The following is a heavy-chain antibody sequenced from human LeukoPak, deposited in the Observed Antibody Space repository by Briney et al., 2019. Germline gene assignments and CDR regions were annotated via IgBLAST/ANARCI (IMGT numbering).Heavy chain of an antibody. J-gene: IGHJ4*02. Sequence: PSETLSLTCAVYGGSFGDYYWSWVRQPPGKGGEGVGEINQSGSTNYNASRKRRVNKSIEKYKNQFSLKLSSVTAADTAVYYCARGEIFTAVLTTYYFHYWGQGTLVTVSS. CDR2: INQSGST. D-gene: IGHD4/OR15-4a*01. V-gene: IGHV4-34*01. CDR1: GGSFGDYY. CDR3: ARGEIFTAVLTTYYFHY.